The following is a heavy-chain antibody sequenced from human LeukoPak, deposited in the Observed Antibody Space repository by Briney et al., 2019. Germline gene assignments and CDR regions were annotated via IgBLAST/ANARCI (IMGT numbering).Heavy chain of an antibody. V-gene: IGHV1-2*06. CDR1: GYTFTGYY. Sequence: GASVKVSCKASGYTFTGYYMHWVRQAPGQGLEWMGRINPNSGGTNYAQKFQGRVAMTRDTSISTAYMGLSRLRSDDTAVYYCARTTVTTNWFDPWGQGNLVTVSS. CDR2: INPNSGGT. D-gene: IGHD4-11*01. CDR3: ARTTVTTNWFDP. J-gene: IGHJ5*02.